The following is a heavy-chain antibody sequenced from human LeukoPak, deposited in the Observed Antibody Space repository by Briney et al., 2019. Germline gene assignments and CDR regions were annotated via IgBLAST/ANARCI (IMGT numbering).Heavy chain of an antibody. J-gene: IGHJ4*02. Sequence: GGSLRLSCAASGFTFSRYGMSWVRQAPGKGLEWVSAISGSGSKTYYADSVKGRFTISRDNAKNSLYLQMNSLRAEDTAVYYCARDPRAGWSYFNLYYFDYWGQGTLVTVSS. CDR1: GFTFSRYG. CDR3: ARDPRAGWSYFNLYYFDY. V-gene: IGHV3-21*04. D-gene: IGHD1-26*01. CDR2: ISGSGSKT.